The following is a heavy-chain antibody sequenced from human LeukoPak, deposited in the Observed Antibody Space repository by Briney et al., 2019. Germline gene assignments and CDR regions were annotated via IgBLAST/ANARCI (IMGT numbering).Heavy chain of an antibody. V-gene: IGHV3-23*01. CDR2: IGGGGDSS. CDR3: AKDAWTYGSDCSRGPTSLYY. J-gene: IGHJ4*02. Sequence: PGPSLRLSCAASGFTFYAYAMTWVRQAPGKGLEWVSGIGGGGDSSIYADAVSSRFTISGDKSKETLCLQMNNLRAEDTAIYYCAKDAWTYGSDCSRGPTSLYYWGQGTLVTVSS. D-gene: IGHD2-21*02. CDR1: GFTFYAYA.